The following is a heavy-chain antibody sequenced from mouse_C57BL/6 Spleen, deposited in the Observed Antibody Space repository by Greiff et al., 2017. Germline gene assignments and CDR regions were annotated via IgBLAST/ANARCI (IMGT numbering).Heavy chain of an antibody. CDR2: IYPSDSET. CDR1: GYTFTSYW. CDR3: ARKDYSNCFDY. J-gene: IGHJ2*01. Sequence: QVQLQQPGAELVRPGSSVKLSCKASGYTFTSYWMDWVKQRPGQGLEWIGNIYPSDSETHYNQKFKDKATLTVDKSSSTAYMQLSSLTSEDSAVXYCARKDYSNCFDYWGQGTTLTVSS. V-gene: IGHV1-61*01. D-gene: IGHD2-5*01.